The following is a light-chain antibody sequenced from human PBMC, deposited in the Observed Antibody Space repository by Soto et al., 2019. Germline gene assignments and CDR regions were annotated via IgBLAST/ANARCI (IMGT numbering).Light chain of an antibody. CDR1: QSVSSSY. V-gene: IGKV3-20*01. CDR3: QQYGSSPWT. CDR2: DAS. Sequence: EIVLTQSPGTLSLSPGERATLSCRASQSVSSSYLAWYRQKPGQAPRLLMYDASRRAAGIPDRFSGSGSGTDFTLTISRLEPQDFAVYYCQQYGSSPWTFGQGTKVEIK. J-gene: IGKJ1*01.